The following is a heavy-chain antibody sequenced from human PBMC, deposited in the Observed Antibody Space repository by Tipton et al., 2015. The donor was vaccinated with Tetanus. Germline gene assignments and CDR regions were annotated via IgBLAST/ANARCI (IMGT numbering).Heavy chain of an antibody. CDR2: IYQSGST. V-gene: IGHV4-61*01. J-gene: IGHJ6*02. CDR1: GGSVNSGSYY. D-gene: IGHD3-22*01. Sequence: LRLSCTVSGGSVNSGSYYWSWIRQPPGKGLEWIGYIYQSGSTSYSPSLGSRVTISLETSKYQVCLGLSSVTAADTAVYYCARNWPYYSDASDGYHFYGMDVWGQGTTVTVSS. CDR3: ARNWPYYSDASDGYHFYGMDV.